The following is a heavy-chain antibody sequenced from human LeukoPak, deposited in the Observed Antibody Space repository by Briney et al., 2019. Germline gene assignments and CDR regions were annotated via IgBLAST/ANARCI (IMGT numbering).Heavy chain of an antibody. V-gene: IGHV4-39*01. CDR2: IYYSGST. J-gene: IGHJ6*03. D-gene: IGHD3-10*01. CDR3: ARQEESKVYYYYYMDV. CDR1: GVSISSSSYY. Sequence: SETLSLTCTVSGVSISSSSYYWGWLRQPPGKGLEWIVSIYYSGSTYYNPSLKSRVTISVDTSKNQFSLKLSSVTAADTAVYYCARQEESKVYYYYYMDVWGKGTTVTVSS.